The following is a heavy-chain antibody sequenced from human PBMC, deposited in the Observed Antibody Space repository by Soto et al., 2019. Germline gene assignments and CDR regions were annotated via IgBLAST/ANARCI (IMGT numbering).Heavy chain of an antibody. CDR1: GGSISSTNL. CDR2: IYHSGSA. Sequence: QVQLQESGPGLVKSSGTLSLTCAVSGGSISSTNLWSWVRQPPGQGLEWIGEIYHSGSANYNPSPKSRVIISVDKSKNRFSLKLSSVTAADTAVYFCARGSTTVVTPNWFDPWGQGTLVTVSS. V-gene: IGHV4-4*02. D-gene: IGHD4-17*01. CDR3: ARGSTTVVTPNWFDP. J-gene: IGHJ5*02.